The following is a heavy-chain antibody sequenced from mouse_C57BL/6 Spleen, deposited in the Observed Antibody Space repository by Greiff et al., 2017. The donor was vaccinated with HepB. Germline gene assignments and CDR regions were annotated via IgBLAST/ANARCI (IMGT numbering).Heavy chain of an antibody. V-gene: IGHV1-19*01. CDR3: ARDGYDVGYAMDY. CDR2: INPYNGGT. CDR1: GYTFTDYY. Sequence: EVQLQQSGPVLVKPGASVKMSCKASGYTFTDYYMNWVKQSHGKSLEWIGVINPYNGGTSYNQKFKGKATLTVDKSSSTAYMELNSLTSEDSAVYYCARDGYDVGYAMDYWGQGTSVTVSS. D-gene: IGHD2-2*01. J-gene: IGHJ4*01.